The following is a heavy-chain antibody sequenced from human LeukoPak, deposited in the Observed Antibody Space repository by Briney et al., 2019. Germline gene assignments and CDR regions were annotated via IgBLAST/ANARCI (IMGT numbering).Heavy chain of an antibody. CDR2: ISYDGSNK. CDR1: GFTFSSYA. J-gene: IGHJ6*02. CDR3: ASQLKKLQLVPGYYYVMDV. V-gene: IGHV3-30*04. Sequence: GGSLRLSCAASGFTFSSYAMHWVRQAPGKGLEWVAVISYDGSNKYYADSVKGRFTISRDNSKKTLYLQINSLRAEDTAVFYCASQLKKLQLVPGYYYVMDVWGQGTTVTVSS. D-gene: IGHD6-13*01.